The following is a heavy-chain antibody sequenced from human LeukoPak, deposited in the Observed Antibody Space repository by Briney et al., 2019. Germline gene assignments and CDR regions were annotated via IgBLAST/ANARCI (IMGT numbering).Heavy chain of an antibody. D-gene: IGHD3-22*01. CDR3: ARSGRYYESSGYYYVVY. Sequence: SETLSLTCTVSCPSIIIYYWSWIRQPPGGGLEWTGYIYNSGSTNYNPTLKSRVTISVDTSKNQFSLKLSSVTAADTAVYYCARSGRYYESSGYYYVVYWGQGTLVTVSS. CDR1: CPSIIIYY. V-gene: IGHV4-59*08. J-gene: IGHJ4*02. CDR2: IYNSGST.